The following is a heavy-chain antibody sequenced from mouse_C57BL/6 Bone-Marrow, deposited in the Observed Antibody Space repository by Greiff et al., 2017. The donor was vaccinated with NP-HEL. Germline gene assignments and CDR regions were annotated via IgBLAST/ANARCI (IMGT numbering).Heavy chain of an antibody. CDR2: ISSGGGST. V-gene: IGHV5-12-1*01. CDR1: GFAFSSYD. D-gene: IGHD1-1*01. J-gene: IGHJ4*01. CDR3: ARQMGYYGSYAMDY. Sequence: EVKLVESGGGLVKPGGSLKLSCAASGFAFSSYDMSWVRQTPEKRLEWVAYISSGGGSTYYPDTVKGRFTISRDNAKNTLYLQMSSLKSEDTSMYYCARQMGYYGSYAMDYWGQGTSVTVSS.